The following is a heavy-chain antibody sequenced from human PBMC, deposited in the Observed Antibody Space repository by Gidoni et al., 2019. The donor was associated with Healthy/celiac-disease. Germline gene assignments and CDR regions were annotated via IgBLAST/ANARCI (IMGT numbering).Heavy chain of an antibody. J-gene: IGHJ5*02. D-gene: IGHD2-2*01. V-gene: IGHV3-23*01. CDR1: GFTFSSYA. Sequence: EVQLLESGGGLVQPGGSLRLSCAAFGFTFSSYAMSWVRQAPGKGLEWVSAISGSGGSTYYADSVKGRFTISRDNSKNTLYLQMNSLRAEDTAVYYCAKTLVPAAIPSNWFDPWGQGTLVTVSS. CDR3: AKTLVPAAIPSNWFDP. CDR2: ISGSGGST.